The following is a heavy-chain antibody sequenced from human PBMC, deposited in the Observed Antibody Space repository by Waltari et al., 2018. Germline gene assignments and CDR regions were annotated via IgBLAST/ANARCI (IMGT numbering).Heavy chain of an antibody. CDR3: ARDLVVGSGDY. CDR2: INPNSGGT. CDR1: GYTFTGYQ. V-gene: IGHV1-2*02. Sequence: QVHLVQSGAEVKKPGASVKVSCKASGYTFTGYQINWVRQAPGQGLEWMGWINPNSGGTNYAQNFQGRVTITRDTSIRTAYMELSRLRSDDTAMYYCARDLVVGSGDYWGQGTLVTVSS. J-gene: IGHJ4*02. D-gene: IGHD1-26*01.